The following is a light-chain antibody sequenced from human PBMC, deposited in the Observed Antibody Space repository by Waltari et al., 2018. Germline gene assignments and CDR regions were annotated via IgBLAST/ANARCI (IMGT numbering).Light chain of an antibody. CDR2: RAS. J-gene: IGKJ4*01. CDR3: QQGYDFPCT. CDR1: RDIANN. V-gene: IGKV1-6*02. Sequence: IQMTQSPSSLSASIGDTVTITCRASRDIANNLNWYQQQSGKAPKLLIYRASSLQSGIPSRFSGSGSGTDFSLTISSLQPEDFATYYCQQGYDFPCTFGRGTKVEIK.